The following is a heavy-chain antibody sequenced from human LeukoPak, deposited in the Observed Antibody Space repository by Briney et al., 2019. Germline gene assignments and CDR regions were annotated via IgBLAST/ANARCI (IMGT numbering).Heavy chain of an antibody. CDR1: GYTFTGYY. V-gene: IGHV1-18*04. D-gene: IGHD3-22*01. CDR3: ARDPYDGSGCIDY. CDR2: INTYNGNT. J-gene: IGHJ4*02. Sequence: GASVKVSCKASGYTFTGYYMHWVRQAPGQGLEWMGWINTYNGNTNYAQKLQGRVTMTTDTSTSTAYMELRSLRSDDTAVYYCARDPYDGSGCIDYWGQGTLVTVSS.